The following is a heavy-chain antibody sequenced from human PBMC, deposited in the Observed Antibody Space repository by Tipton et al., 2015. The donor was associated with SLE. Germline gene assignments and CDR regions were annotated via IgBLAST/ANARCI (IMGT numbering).Heavy chain of an antibody. D-gene: IGHD7-27*01. CDR1: GFTFDDYA. CDR3: AKALWAPVKDGFDI. J-gene: IGHJ3*02. V-gene: IGHV3-9*01. Sequence: SLRLSCAASGFTFDDYAMHWVRQAPGKGLEWVSGLSWNSGSIDYADSVKGRFTISRDNAKNSLYLQMNSLRAEDTALYYCAKALWAPVKDGFDIWDQGTMVTVSS. CDR2: LSWNSGSI.